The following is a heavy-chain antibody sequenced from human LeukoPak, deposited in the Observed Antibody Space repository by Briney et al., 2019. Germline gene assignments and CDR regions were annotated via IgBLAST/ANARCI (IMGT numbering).Heavy chain of an antibody. CDR1: GGSISSGSYY. J-gene: IGHJ5*02. Sequence: SETLSLTCTVSGGSISSGSYYWSWIRQPAGKGLEWIGRIYTSGSTNYNPSLKSRVTISVDTSKNQFSLKLSSVTAADTAVYYCARGLDYYDFWSGYFNGGYNWFDPWGQGTLVTVSS. V-gene: IGHV4-61*02. CDR3: ARGLDYYDFWSGYFNGGYNWFDP. CDR2: IYTSGST. D-gene: IGHD3-3*01.